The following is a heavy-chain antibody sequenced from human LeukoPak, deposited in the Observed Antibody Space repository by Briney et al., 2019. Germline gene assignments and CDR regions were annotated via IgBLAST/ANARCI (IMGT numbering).Heavy chain of an antibody. D-gene: IGHD3-16*01. V-gene: IGHV3-7*01. Sequence: GGSLRLSCAASGFTFSSYAMSWVRQAPGKGLEWVANIKHDGSEKYYVDSVKGRFTISRDNAKSSLYLQMNNQRVEDTAVYYCARITWSLGAFDIWGQGTTVTVSS. CDR2: IKHDGSEK. J-gene: IGHJ3*02. CDR1: GFTFSSYA. CDR3: ARITWSLGAFDI.